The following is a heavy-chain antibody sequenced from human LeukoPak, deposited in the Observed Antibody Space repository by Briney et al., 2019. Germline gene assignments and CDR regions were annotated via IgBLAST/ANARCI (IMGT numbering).Heavy chain of an antibody. CDR2: IKGDGSIT. CDR3: TFSSYGDHKGFDAFDI. V-gene: IGHV3-74*01. CDR1: GCTFSSCC. D-gene: IGHD4-17*01. Sequence: PSETLSLTCTVSGCTFSSCCKQWGRHPQPPGTVLESRIKGDGSITNNADAAKGRFTISRDNAKNTLYLQMNSLRAEDTAVYYCTFSSYGDHKGFDAFDIWGQGTMVTVSS. J-gene: IGHJ3*02.